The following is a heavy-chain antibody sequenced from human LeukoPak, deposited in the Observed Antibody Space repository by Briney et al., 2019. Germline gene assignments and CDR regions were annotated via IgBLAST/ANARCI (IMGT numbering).Heavy chain of an antibody. CDR2: IYTSGNT. Sequence: PSETLSLTCTVSGDSISRYYWTWIRQPAGKGLEWIGRIYTSGNTNYNPSLKSRVSMSVDTSKKQFSLKLSSVTAADTAVYYCARGGDPWYRPFNWFDPWGQGNLVIVSS. V-gene: IGHV4-4*07. J-gene: IGHJ5*02. CDR1: GDSISRYY. D-gene: IGHD6-13*01. CDR3: ARGGDPWYRPFNWFDP.